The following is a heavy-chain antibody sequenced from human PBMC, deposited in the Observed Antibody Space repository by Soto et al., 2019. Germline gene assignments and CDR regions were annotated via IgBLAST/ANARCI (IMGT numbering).Heavy chain of an antibody. V-gene: IGHV3-23*01. D-gene: IGHD7-27*01. CDR3: AKGTGLTGDFDV. J-gene: IGHJ4*02. CDR1: GFTFSSYA. Sequence: GGSLRLSCAASGFTFSSYAMSWVRQAPGKGLEWVSAISGSGGSTYYADSVKGRFTISRDNSKNTLYLQMNSLRAEDTAVHFCAKGTGLTGDFDVWGQGTLVTVSS. CDR2: ISGSGGST.